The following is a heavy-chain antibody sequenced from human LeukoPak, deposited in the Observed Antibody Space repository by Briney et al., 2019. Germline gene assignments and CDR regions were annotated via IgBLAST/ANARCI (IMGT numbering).Heavy chain of an antibody. CDR3: ARDYYDSSGYYDPQDNWFDP. Sequence: SQTLSLTCTVSGGSISSGDYYWSWIRQPPGKGLEWIGYIYYSGSTYYNPPLKSRVTISVDTSKNQFSLKLSSVTAADTAVYYCARDYYDSSGYYDPQDNWFDPWGQGTLVTVSS. V-gene: IGHV4-30-4*01. CDR2: IYYSGST. D-gene: IGHD3-22*01. CDR1: GGSISSGDYY. J-gene: IGHJ5*02.